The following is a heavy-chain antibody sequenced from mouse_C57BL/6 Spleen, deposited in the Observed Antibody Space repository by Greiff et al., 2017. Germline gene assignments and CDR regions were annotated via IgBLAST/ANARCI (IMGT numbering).Heavy chain of an antibody. CDR2: IRNKANGYTT. CDR1: GFTFTDYY. J-gene: IGHJ1*03. Sequence: EVQLQQSGGGLVQPGGSLSLSCAASGFTFTDYYMSWVRQPPGKALEWLGFIRNKANGYTTEYSASVKGRFTISRDNSQSILYLQMKALRAEDSATYYCERDKQKYFDVWGTGTTVTVS. CDR3: ERDKQKYFDV. V-gene: IGHV7-3*01.